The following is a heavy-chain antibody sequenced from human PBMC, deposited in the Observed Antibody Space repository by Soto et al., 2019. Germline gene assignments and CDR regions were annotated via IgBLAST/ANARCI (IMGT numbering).Heavy chain of an antibody. CDR3: ARELWLRGWFDH. CDR2: INHSGGT. V-gene: IGHV4-34*01. J-gene: IGHJ5*02. D-gene: IGHD5-18*01. Sequence: QVQLQQWGAGLLKPSETLSLTCAVYGGSFSGYYWSWIRQPPGKGLEWIGEINHSGGTNYNPSLKIRVNISEDTSKNQLSLRLSSVTAADTAVYYCARELWLRGWFDHWGQGTLVTVSS. CDR1: GGSFSGYY.